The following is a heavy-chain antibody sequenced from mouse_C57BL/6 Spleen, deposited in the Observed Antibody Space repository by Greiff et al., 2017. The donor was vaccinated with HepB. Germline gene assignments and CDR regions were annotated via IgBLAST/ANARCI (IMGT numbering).Heavy chain of an antibody. J-gene: IGHJ3*01. Sequence: QVQLKQSGAELVRPGSSVKLSCKASGYTFTSYWMDWVKQRPGQGLEWIGNIYPSDSETHYNQKFKDKATLTVDKSSSTAYMQLSSLTSEDSAVYYCARFPHYDGYQAWFAYWGQGTLVTVSA. CDR3: ARFPHYDGYQAWFAY. CDR2: IYPSDSET. CDR1: GYTFTSYW. D-gene: IGHD2-3*01. V-gene: IGHV1-61*01.